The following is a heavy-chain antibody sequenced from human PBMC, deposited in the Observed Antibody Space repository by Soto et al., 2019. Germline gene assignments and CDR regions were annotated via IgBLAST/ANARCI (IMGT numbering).Heavy chain of an antibody. Sequence: GGSLRLSCAASGFTFSSYGMHWVRQAPGKGLEWVAVISYDGSNEYYADSVNGRFTISRDSSKNTLYLEMNSLRAEDTAVYYGAKYIDCGYGYYYYGMDVWGQGTTVTPSS. D-gene: IGHD4-17*01. CDR2: ISYDGSNE. J-gene: IGHJ6*02. CDR1: GFTFSSYG. CDR3: AKYIDCGYGYYYYGMDV. V-gene: IGHV3-30*18.